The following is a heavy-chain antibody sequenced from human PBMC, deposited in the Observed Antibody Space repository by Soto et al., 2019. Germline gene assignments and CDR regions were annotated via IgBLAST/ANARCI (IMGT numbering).Heavy chain of an antibody. V-gene: IGHV3-30-3*01. CDR2: ISYDGNNK. D-gene: IGHD3-10*01. CDR1: GFTFSTYA. Sequence: GGSLRLSCAASGFTFSTYAMHWVRQAPGKGLEWVTDISYDGNNKYYADSLKGRFTISRDNSKNTLYLQINGLRAEDTAVYYCARGGYGSGTLPSDYWGQGTLVTVSS. J-gene: IGHJ4*02. CDR3: ARGGYGSGTLPSDY.